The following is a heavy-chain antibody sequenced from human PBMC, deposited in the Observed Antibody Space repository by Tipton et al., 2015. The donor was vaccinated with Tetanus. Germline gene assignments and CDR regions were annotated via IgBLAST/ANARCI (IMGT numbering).Heavy chain of an antibody. CDR3: ARGRSKYDFWSGYYMDH. CDR2: IIPMFGSA. Sequence: QLVQSGAEVKKPGSSVKVSCKTSGGTLSSYAITWVRQAPGQGLEWMGGIIPMFGSANYAQKFQDRVTITADTSTSTVYMELSSLKSDDTATYYCARGRSKYDFWSGYYMDHWGQGALVTVSS. D-gene: IGHD3-3*01. V-gene: IGHV1-69*06. CDR1: GGTLSSYA. J-gene: IGHJ4*02.